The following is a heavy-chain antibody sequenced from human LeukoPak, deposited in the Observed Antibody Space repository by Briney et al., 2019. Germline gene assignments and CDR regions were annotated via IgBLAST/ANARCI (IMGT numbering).Heavy chain of an antibody. CDR2: IYTSGST. CDR1: GGSISSYY. V-gene: IGHV4-4*07. Sequence: PSETLSLTCTVSGGSISSYYWSWIRQPAGKGLEWIGRIYTSGSTNYNPSLKSRVTMSVDTSKNQFSLKLSSVTAADTAVYYCARDRRQWELRGDFDCWGQGTLVTVSS. D-gene: IGHD1-26*01. J-gene: IGHJ4*02. CDR3: ARDRRQWELRGDFDC.